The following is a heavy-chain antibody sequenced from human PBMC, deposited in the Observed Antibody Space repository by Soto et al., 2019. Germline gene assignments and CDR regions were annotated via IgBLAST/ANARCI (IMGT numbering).Heavy chain of an antibody. D-gene: IGHD3-9*01. CDR2: INVGNGNT. J-gene: IGHJ6*02. CDR3: ARSEETYNDVFTGMDLYYYYFGMDV. CDR1: GYKFSSYA. Sequence: ASVKVSCKASGYKFSSYAIHWVRQAPGQSLEWMGWINVGNGNTKYAQKFVDRVTIIRDTSADTAHMEVCSLRSADTAVYYCARSEETYNDVFTGMDLYYYYFGMDVWGQGTTVTVSS. V-gene: IGHV1-3*01.